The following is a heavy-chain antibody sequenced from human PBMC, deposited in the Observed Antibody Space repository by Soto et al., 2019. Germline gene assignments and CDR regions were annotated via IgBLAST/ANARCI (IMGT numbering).Heavy chain of an antibody. D-gene: IGHD6-19*01. CDR3: AGAYSSGPNWLDP. V-gene: IGHV4-31*03. CDR2: IYYSGST. Sequence: SETLSLTCTVSGGSVSSGGYYWSWIRQHPGKGLEWIGYIYYSGSTYYIPSLKSRVTISVDTSKNQFSLKLSSVTAADTAVYYCAGAYSSGPNWLDPWGPATLATVST. CDR1: GGSVSSGGYY. J-gene: IGHJ5*02.